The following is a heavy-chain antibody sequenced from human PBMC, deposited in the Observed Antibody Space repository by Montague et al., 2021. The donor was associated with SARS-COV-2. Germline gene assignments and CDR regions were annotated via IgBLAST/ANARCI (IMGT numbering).Heavy chain of an antibody. CDR2: XYWXSYS. V-gene: IGHV2-5*01. J-gene: IGHJ4*02. CDR1: GFSLSTSGVC. Sequence: PALVTPTQTITLTCTFSGFSLSTSGVCVGWIRQPPGKALEWLALXYWXSYSRYSPSLKSRLTITKDTSKNQVVLTMTNMDPVDTATYYCAHLVGYGWGSYTDYWGQGTLVTVSS. CDR3: AHLVGYGWGSYTDY. D-gene: IGHD3-10*01.